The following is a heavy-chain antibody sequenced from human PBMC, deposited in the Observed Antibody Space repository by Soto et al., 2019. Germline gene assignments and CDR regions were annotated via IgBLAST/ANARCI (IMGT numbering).Heavy chain of an antibody. D-gene: IGHD6-19*01. CDR3: ARPAVAGPLYAFDI. V-gene: IGHV4-59*08. CDR1: GGSISNYY. Sequence: SETLSLTCTVSGGSISNYYWSWIRQPPGKGLEWIGYIYDSGSTNYNPSLKSRVTISVDTSKGHLSLKPSSLNAADTAVYYCARPAVAGPLYAFDIWGQGTMVTVSS. CDR2: IYDSGST. J-gene: IGHJ3*02.